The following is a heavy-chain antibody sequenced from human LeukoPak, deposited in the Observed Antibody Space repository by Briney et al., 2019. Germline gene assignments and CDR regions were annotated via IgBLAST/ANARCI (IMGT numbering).Heavy chain of an antibody. D-gene: IGHD2-15*01. J-gene: IGHJ4*02. CDR3: AKDMCGGSCYSGGYLDY. CDR2: ISYDGSNK. V-gene: IGHV3-30*18. Sequence: GGSLRLSCAASGFTFSSYGMHWVRQAPGKGLEWVAVISYDGSNKYYADSVKGRFTISRDNSKNTLYLQMNSLRAEDTAVYYCAKDMCGGSCYSGGYLDYWGQGTLVTVSS. CDR1: GFTFSSYG.